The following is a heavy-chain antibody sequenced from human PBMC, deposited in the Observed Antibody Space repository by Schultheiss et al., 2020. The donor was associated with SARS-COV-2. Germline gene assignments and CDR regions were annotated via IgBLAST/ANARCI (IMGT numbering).Heavy chain of an antibody. CDR3: ARDGGRIDYYDSSGLDY. V-gene: IGHV3-21*01. D-gene: IGHD3-22*01. CDR2: ISSSSSYI. J-gene: IGHJ4*02. Sequence: GGSLRLSCAASGFTFSSYSMNWVRQAPGKGLEWVSSISSSSSYIYYADSVKGRFTISRDNAKNSLYLQMNSLRAEDTAVYYCARDGGRIDYYDSSGLDYWGQGTLVTVSS. CDR1: GFTFSSYS.